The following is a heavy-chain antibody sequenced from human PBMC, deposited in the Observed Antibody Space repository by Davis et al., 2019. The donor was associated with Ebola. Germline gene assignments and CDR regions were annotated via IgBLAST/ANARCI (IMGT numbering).Heavy chain of an antibody. D-gene: IGHD6-13*01. Sequence: GESLKISCAASGFTFDTYGMTWIRQAPGKGLEWVSYISSTGSTIYYADSVKGRFTISRDNAKNSLFLQMNSLRAEDTAVYYCAREIPGAGPAFDYWGQGTLVTVSS. CDR3: AREIPGAGPAFDY. CDR2: ISSTGSTI. J-gene: IGHJ4*02. V-gene: IGHV3-48*03. CDR1: GFTFDTYG.